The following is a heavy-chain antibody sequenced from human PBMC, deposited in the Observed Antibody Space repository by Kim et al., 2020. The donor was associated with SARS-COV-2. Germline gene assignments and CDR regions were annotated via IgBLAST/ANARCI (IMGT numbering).Heavy chain of an antibody. J-gene: IGHJ4*02. CDR1: GYTFTSYD. Sequence: ASVKVSCKASGYTFTSYDINWVRQATGQGLEWMGWMNPNSGNTGYAQKFQGRVTMTRNTSISTAYMELSSLRSEDTAVYYCARGISPWGGWYNIKALDYWGQGTLVTVSS. D-gene: IGHD6-19*01. CDR2: MNPNSGNT. CDR3: ARGISPWGGWYNIKALDY. V-gene: IGHV1-8*01.